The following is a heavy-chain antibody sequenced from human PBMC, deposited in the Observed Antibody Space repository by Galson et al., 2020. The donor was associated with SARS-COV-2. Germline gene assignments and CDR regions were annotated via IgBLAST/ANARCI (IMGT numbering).Heavy chain of an antibody. J-gene: IGHJ4*02. D-gene: IGHD6-13*01. V-gene: IGHV4-34*01. CDR1: GRSLSAYY. CDR2: IKHSGST. CDR3: ARVSSSWYAPGDY. Sequence: SQASEPRSLTCPVYGRSLSAYYWSWIRQPPGKWLGWIGAIKHSGSTNYNPSLKSRVTIAVATSTNQFSLKRTSVTTAATAVYYCARVSSSWYAPGDYWGEGTLGTVSS.